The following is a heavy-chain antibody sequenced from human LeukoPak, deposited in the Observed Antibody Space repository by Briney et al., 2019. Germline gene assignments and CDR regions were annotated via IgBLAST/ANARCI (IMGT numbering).Heavy chain of an antibody. V-gene: IGHV3-7*03. Sequence: GESLRLSCTASGFTFSNFWMGWVRQAPGKGLEWVANIKQDETEKFYLGSVKGRFTISRDNAKNSLYLQMNSLRVEDTAVYYCARDPGRQYSSIADVWGQGTTVTVSS. CDR2: IKQDETEK. CDR1: GFTFSNFW. CDR3: ARDPGRQYSSIADV. D-gene: IGHD6-19*01. J-gene: IGHJ6*02.